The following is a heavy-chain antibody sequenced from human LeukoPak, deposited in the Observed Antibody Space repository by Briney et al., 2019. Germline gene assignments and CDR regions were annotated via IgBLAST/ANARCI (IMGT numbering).Heavy chain of an antibody. D-gene: IGHD3/OR15-3a*01. CDR1: GYTFSNFA. J-gene: IGHJ4*02. CDR3: ARDGFYNFWAGYYHPD. Sequence: ASVKVSCKAFGYTFSNFAIYWVRQAPGQGLESMGWINPNTGEPTYAQGFTGRFVFSLDTSANTAYLQISRLKADDTALYFCARDGFYNFWAGYYHPDWGQGTLLTVST. V-gene: IGHV7-4-1*02. CDR2: INPNTGEP.